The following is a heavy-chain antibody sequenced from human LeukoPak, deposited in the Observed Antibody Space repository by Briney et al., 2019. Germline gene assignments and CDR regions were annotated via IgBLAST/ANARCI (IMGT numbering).Heavy chain of an antibody. Sequence: PGGSLRPSCAASGFSFSSYAMGWVRQAPGKGLEWVSSLSGSGDSPYYVESVKGRFTISRDNSKNTMYLQMNSLRAEDTAVYFCATGRDTAMVRLDYWGQGTLVTVSS. J-gene: IGHJ4*02. V-gene: IGHV3-23*01. D-gene: IGHD5-18*01. CDR2: LSGSGDSP. CDR1: GFSFSSYA. CDR3: ATGRDTAMVRLDY.